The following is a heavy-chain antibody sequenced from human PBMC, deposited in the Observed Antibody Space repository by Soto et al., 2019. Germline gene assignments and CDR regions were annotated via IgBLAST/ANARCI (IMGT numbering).Heavy chain of an antibody. V-gene: IGHV4-31*03. CDR2: IDGSGYT. J-gene: IGHJ4*02. Sequence: SETLSLTCTVSGGSISTGGYYWSWIGPYPGKGLEWLGNIDGSGYTFYNPSRPSRLTLSMNTSKPQFFLKLSSGPAAATAVYFCAMKQAGFFYGIDYWGQGTRSPAPQ. CDR1: GGSISTGGYY. CDR3: AMKQAGFFYGIDY. D-gene: IGHD3-3*01.